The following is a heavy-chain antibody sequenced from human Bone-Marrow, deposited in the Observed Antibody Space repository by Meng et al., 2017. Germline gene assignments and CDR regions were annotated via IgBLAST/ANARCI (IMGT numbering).Heavy chain of an antibody. CDR3: ARDEDISAAGKLFGDY. CDR1: GYTFPDYW. Sequence: QRVQSGRERRTPGASVKVSCKASGYTFPDYWLHWVRRAPGQGLEWMGRINPKSGDTHYAQRFQGRVTMTGDTSISTAYMELSGLRSDDTAMYYCARDEDISAAGKLFGDYWGQGTLVTVSS. CDR2: INPKSGDT. D-gene: IGHD6-13*01. V-gene: IGHV1-2*06. J-gene: IGHJ4*02.